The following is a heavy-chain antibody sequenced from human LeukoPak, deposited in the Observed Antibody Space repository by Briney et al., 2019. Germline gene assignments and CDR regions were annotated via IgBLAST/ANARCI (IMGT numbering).Heavy chain of an antibody. V-gene: IGHV4-38-2*01. CDR2: IYHSGST. CDR3: ANEQSRNYFDY. J-gene: IGHJ4*02. Sequence: KPSETLSLTCAVSGYSISSGYYWGWIRPPPGQGLEWIGSIYHSGSTYYNPSLKSRVTISVDTSKNQFSLKLSSVTAADTAVYYCANEQSRNYFDYWGQGTLVTVSS. D-gene: IGHD1/OR15-1a*01. CDR1: GYSISSGYY.